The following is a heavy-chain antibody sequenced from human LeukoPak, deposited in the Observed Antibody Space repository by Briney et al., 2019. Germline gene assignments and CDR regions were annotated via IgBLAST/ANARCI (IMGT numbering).Heavy chain of an antibody. D-gene: IGHD2-15*01. CDR2: INHSGST. Sequence: SGTLSLTCAVYGGSFSAYYWTWIRQPPGKGLEWIGKINHSGSTNYNPSLKSRVTISVATSKNQFSLKLSSVTAADTAVYYCARDTPTDLFRGHWYFDLWGRGALVTVSS. J-gene: IGHJ2*01. CDR1: GGSFSAYY. V-gene: IGHV4-34*01. CDR3: ARDTPTDLFRGHWYFDL.